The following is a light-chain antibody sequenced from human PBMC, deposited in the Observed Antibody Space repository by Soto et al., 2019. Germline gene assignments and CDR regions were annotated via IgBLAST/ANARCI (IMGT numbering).Light chain of an antibody. V-gene: IGLV2-8*01. Sequence: QSALTQPPSASGSPGQSVTISCTGTSSDVGGYHYVSWYQQHPGKAHKLMIYEVNKRPSGVPDRFSGSKSGNTASLTVSGLQAEDEADYYCNSDAGNNILVFGGGTKLTVL. J-gene: IGLJ2*01. CDR1: SSDVGGYHY. CDR2: EVN. CDR3: NSDAGNNILV.